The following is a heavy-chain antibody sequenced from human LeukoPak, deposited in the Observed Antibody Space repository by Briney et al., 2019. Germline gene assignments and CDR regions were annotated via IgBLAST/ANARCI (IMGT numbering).Heavy chain of an antibody. J-gene: IGHJ4*02. Sequence: GGSLRLSCAASGFTFSSYGMHWVRQAPGKGLEWVAVISYDGSNKYYADSVKGRFTISRDNSKNTLYLQMNSLRAEDTAVYYCAKGRTAMVYFCSDYWGQGTLVTVSS. D-gene: IGHD5-18*01. CDR3: AKGRTAMVYFCSDY. CDR1: GFTFSSYG. V-gene: IGHV3-30*18. CDR2: ISYDGSNK.